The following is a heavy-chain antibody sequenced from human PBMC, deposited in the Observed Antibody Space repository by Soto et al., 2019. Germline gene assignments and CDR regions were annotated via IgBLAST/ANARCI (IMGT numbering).Heavy chain of an antibody. D-gene: IGHD4-17*01. J-gene: IGHJ6*02. CDR2: IIPIFGTA. Sequence: QVQLVQSGAEVKEPGSSVMVSCKASGGTFSSYAISWVRQAPGQGLEWMGGIIPIFGTANYAQKFQGRVTITADESTSTAYMELSSLRSEDTAVYYCSRAYGDYVDYYYYYGMDVWGQGTTVTVSS. V-gene: IGHV1-69*01. CDR1: GGTFSSYA. CDR3: SRAYGDYVDYYYYYGMDV.